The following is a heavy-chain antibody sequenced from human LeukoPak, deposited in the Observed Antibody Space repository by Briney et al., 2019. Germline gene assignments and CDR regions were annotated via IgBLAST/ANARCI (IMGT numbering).Heavy chain of an antibody. V-gene: IGHV3-33*06. CDR1: GFTFSSYG. CDR3: AKTRAGYSSSWYYFDY. Sequence: GGSLRLSCAASGFTFSSYGMHWVRQAPGKGLEWVAVIWYDGSNKYYADSVKGGFTISRDNSKNTLYLQMNSLRAEDTAVYYCAKTRAGYSSSWYYFDYWGQGTLVTVSS. CDR2: IWYDGSNK. J-gene: IGHJ4*02. D-gene: IGHD6-13*01.